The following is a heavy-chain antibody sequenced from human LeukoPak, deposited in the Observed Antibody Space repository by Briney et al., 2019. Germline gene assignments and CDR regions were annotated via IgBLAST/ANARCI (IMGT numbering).Heavy chain of an antibody. CDR3: ARRDSIAARPFDY. Sequence: PSETLSLTCAVYGGSFGGYYWSWIRQPPGKGLEWIGEINHSGSTNYNPSLKSRVTISVDTSKNQFSLKLSSVTAADTAVYYCARRDSIAARPFDYWGQGTLVTVSS. CDR1: GGSFGGYY. CDR2: INHSGST. V-gene: IGHV4-34*01. J-gene: IGHJ4*02. D-gene: IGHD6-6*01.